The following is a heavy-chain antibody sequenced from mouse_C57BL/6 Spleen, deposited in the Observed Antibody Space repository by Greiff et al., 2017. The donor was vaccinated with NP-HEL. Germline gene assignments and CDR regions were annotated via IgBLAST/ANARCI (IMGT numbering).Heavy chain of an antibody. CDR3: ARSRGSGDYAKDY. V-gene: IGHV1-42*01. Sequence: VQLQQSGPELVKPGASVKISCKASGYSFTGYYMNWVKQSPEKSLEWIGEINPSTGGTTYNQKFKAKATLTVDKSSSTAYMQLKSLTSEDSAVYYCARSRGSGDYAKDYWGQGTSVTVSS. CDR2: INPSTGGT. CDR1: GYSFTGYY. J-gene: IGHJ4*01. D-gene: IGHD4-1*01.